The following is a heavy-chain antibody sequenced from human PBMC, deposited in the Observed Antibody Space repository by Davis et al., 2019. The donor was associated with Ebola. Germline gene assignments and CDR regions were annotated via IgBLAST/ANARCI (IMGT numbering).Heavy chain of an antibody. CDR3: ARRQYSSSPFDP. CDR1: GGSFSGYY. CDR2: INHSGST. Sequence: SQTLSLTCAVYGGSFSGYYWSWIRQPPGKGLEWIGEINHSGSTNYNPSLKSRVTISVDTSKNQFSLKLSSVTAADTAVYYCARRQYSSSPFDPWGQGTLVTVSS. D-gene: IGHD6-13*01. V-gene: IGHV4-34*01. J-gene: IGHJ5*02.